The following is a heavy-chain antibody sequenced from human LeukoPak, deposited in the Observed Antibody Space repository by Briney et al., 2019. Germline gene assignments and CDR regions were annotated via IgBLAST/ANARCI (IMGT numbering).Heavy chain of an antibody. J-gene: IGHJ4*02. D-gene: IGHD6-13*01. CDR2: IYYSGST. Sequence: SETLSLTCTVSGGSISSYYWSWIRPPPGKGLEWIGYIYYSGSTSYNPSLKSRVTISVDTSKNQFSLKLSSVTAADTAVYYCARVPDSSSWYYFDYWGQGTLVTVSS. CDR3: ARVPDSSSWYYFDY. V-gene: IGHV4-59*01. CDR1: GGSISSYY.